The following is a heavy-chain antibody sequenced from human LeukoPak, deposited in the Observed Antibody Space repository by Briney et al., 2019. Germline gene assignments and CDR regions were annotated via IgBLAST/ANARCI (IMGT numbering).Heavy chain of an antibody. D-gene: IGHD2/OR15-2a*01. CDR3: ARVFYSYMDV. CDR2: ISSSSSTI. CDR1: GFTFSSYS. J-gene: IGHJ6*03. V-gene: IGHV3-48*01. Sequence: GGSLRLSCAASGFTFSSYSMNWVRQAPGKGLEWVSYISSSSSTIYYADSVKGRFTISRDNSKNTLYLQMNSLRAEDTAVYYCARVFYSYMDVWGKGTTVTISS.